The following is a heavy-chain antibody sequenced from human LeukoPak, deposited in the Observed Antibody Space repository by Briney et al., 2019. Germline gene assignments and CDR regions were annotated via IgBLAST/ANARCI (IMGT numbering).Heavy chain of an antibody. V-gene: IGHV4-39*07. CDR3: ARDLVEGRYYYYYYMDV. CDR2: IYYSGST. Sequence: PGGSLRLSCAASGFTFNRYNMNWVRRAPGKGLEWIGSIYYSGSTYYNPSLKSRVTISVDTSKNQFSLKLSSVTAADTAVYYCARDLVEGRYYYYYYMDVWGKGTTVTVSS. CDR1: GFTFNRYN. D-gene: IGHD3-9*01. J-gene: IGHJ6*03.